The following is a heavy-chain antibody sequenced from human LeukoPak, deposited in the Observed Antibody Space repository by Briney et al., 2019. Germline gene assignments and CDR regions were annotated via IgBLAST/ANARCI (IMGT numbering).Heavy chain of an antibody. CDR2: IYSSGST. D-gene: IGHD3-10*01. Sequence: PSETLSLTCTVSGGSINSGNYYWSWIRQPPGKGLEWIGYIYSSGSTNYNPSLKSRVTMSVDTSKNQFSLKVSSVTAADTAVYYCARVFDSGSQAYFYYMDVWGKGTTVTIFS. V-gene: IGHV4-61*01. CDR1: GGSINSGNYY. CDR3: ARVFDSGSQAYFYYMDV. J-gene: IGHJ6*03.